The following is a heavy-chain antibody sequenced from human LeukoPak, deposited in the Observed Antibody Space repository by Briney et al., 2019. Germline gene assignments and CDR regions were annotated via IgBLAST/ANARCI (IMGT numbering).Heavy chain of an antibody. Sequence: SETLSLTCAVYGGSFSGYYWSWIRQPPGKGLEWIGGINHSGSTNYNPSLKSRVTISVDTSKNQFSLKLSSVTAADTAVYYCARGQSTRYGDYDFDYWGQGTLVTVSS. D-gene: IGHD4-17*01. J-gene: IGHJ4*02. CDR1: GGSFSGYY. V-gene: IGHV4-34*01. CDR3: ARGQSTRYGDYDFDY. CDR2: INHSGST.